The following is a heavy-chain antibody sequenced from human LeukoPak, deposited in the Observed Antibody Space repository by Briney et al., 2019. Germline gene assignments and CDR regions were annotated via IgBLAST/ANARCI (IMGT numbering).Heavy chain of an antibody. CDR2: IYRSGTT. CDR1: GYSISSGYY. Sequence: PSETLSLTCAVSGYSISSGYYWDWIRQPPGKGLEWIGSIYRSGTTYYNVSLKSRVTISVDTSKNQFSLKLSSVTAADAAVYYCARQDGASAGVIYMDVWDKGTTVTVSS. CDR3: ARQDGASAGVIYMDV. D-gene: IGHD6-13*01. V-gene: IGHV4-38-2*01. J-gene: IGHJ6*03.